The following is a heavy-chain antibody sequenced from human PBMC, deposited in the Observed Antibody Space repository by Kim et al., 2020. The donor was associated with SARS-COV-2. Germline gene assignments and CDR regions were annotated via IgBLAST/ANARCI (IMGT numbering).Heavy chain of an antibody. J-gene: IGHJ4*02. V-gene: IGHV3-66*01. CDR3: ASMWGRNDY. Sequence: GSTYYADSVKGRFTISRDNSKNTLYLQMNSLRAEDTAVYYCASMWGRNDYWGQGTLVTVSS. CDR2: GST. D-gene: IGHD1-26*01.